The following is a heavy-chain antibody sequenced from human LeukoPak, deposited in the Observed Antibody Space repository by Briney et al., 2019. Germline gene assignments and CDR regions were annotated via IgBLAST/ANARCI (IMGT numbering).Heavy chain of an antibody. J-gene: IGHJ4*02. Sequence: KSSETLSLTCTVSGGSISSYYWRWIRQPPGKGLEWIGYIYYSGSTNYNPSLKSRVTISVDTSKNQFSLKLSSVTAADTAVYYCARHRVVMRKRIEYYFDYWGQGTLVTVSS. D-gene: IGHD2-8*01. CDR1: GGSISSYY. CDR2: IYYSGST. CDR3: ARHRVVMRKRIEYYFDY. V-gene: IGHV4-59*08.